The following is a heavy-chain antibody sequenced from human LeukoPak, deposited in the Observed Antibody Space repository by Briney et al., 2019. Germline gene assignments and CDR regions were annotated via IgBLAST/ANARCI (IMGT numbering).Heavy chain of an antibody. J-gene: IGHJ4*01. V-gene: IGHV3-30-3*01. D-gene: IGHD1-1*01. Sequence: PGRSLRLSCAASGFTFSSYAMHWVRQAPGKGLEWVAVISYDGSNKYYADSVKGRFTISRDNSKYPLYRQMNSLRAEDTAVYYCARVARTLQLERLYYFDYCGHRKLLTVS. CDR1: GFTFSSYA. CDR2: ISYDGSNK. CDR3: ARVARTLQLERLYYFDY.